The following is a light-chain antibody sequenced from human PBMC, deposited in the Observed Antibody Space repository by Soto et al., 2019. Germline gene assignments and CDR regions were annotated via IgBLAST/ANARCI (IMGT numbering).Light chain of an antibody. V-gene: IGKV3-20*01. CDR2: AAS. CDR1: QTVTK. Sequence: EIVLTQSPGTLPLSTGDRATLSCRASQTVTKLAWYQQQPGQAPRLLIYAASNRATGIPDRFSGSGSGTDFTLTISRLEPEDSAVYYCQQYGRTFGGGTKVDIK. CDR3: QQYGRT. J-gene: IGKJ4*01.